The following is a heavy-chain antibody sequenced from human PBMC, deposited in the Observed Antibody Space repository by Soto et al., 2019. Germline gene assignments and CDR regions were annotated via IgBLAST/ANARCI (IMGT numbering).Heavy chain of an antibody. J-gene: IGHJ4*02. CDR1: GCTLSSYA. CDR2: ISGSGGST. CDR3: AKDQRGWYGAGFDY. V-gene: IGHV3-23*01. D-gene: IGHD6-19*01. Sequence: EVQLLESGGGLVQPGGSLRLSCAASGCTLSSYAMSWVRQAPGKGLEWVSAISGSGGSTYYADSVKGRFTISRDNSKNTLYLQMNSLRAEDTAVYYCAKDQRGWYGAGFDYWGQGTLVTVSS.